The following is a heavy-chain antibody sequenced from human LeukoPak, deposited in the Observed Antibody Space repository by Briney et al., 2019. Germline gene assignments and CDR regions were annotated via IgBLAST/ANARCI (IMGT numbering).Heavy chain of an antibody. CDR1: GGSISSGGYS. CDR3: AREYCSGGSCYFDY. D-gene: IGHD2-15*01. Sequence: SQTLSLTCAVSGGSISSGGYSWSWIGQPPGKGLEWIGYIYHSGSTYYNPSLKSRVTISVDRSKNQFSLKLSSVTAADTAVYYCAREYCSGGSCYFDYWGQGTLVTVSS. V-gene: IGHV4-30-2*01. CDR2: IYHSGST. J-gene: IGHJ4*02.